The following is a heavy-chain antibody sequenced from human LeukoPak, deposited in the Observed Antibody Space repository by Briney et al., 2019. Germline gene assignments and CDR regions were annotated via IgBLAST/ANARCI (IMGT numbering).Heavy chain of an antibody. CDR2: INRDGTTR. J-gene: IGHJ4*02. CDR1: GFTFSNYW. CDR3: VSDSEGRSGGDS. V-gene: IGHV3-74*01. D-gene: IGHD1-26*01. Sequence: GSLRLSCAASGFTFSNYWMRWIRQVPEKGMLWVSRINRDGTTRNYADSVKGRFTVSRDNGKNTLYLQMNSLRAEDTAVYYCVSDSEGRSGGDSWGQGSLVTVSS.